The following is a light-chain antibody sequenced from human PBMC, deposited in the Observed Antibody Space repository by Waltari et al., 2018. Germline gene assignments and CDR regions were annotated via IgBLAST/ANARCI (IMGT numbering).Light chain of an antibody. Sequence: DTVMTQSPVTLSVSPGESVTLSCTTSQYVRNNLAWYQQKPGQSPRLLIYGASTRATGVPARFSGSGSGTSFTLTSSSLQSEDFGLYYCQQYNNWPGAFGPGTKVDVE. V-gene: IGKV3-15*01. CDR3: QQYNNWPGA. CDR1: QYVRNN. J-gene: IGKJ3*01. CDR2: GAS.